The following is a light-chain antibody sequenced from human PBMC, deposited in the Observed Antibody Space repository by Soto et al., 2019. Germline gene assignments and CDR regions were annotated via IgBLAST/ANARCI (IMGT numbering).Light chain of an antibody. CDR3: SSYTSSGTVV. V-gene: IGLV2-14*01. J-gene: IGLJ3*02. CDR1: SSDVGGYNY. Sequence: SVLTQPASVSGSPGQSITISCTGTSSDVGGYNYVSWYQQHPGKAPKLMIYDVSNRPSGVSNRFSGSKSGNTASLAISGLQAEDETDYYCSSYTSSGTVVFGGGTKVTVL. CDR2: DVS.